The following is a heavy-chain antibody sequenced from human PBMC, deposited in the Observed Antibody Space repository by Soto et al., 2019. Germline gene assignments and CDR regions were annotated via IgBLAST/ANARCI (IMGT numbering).Heavy chain of an antibody. CDR2: MNPNSGNT. CDR1: GYTFTSYD. J-gene: IGHJ4*02. V-gene: IGHV1-8*01. CDR3: ARAQLYYDYIWGSYPTSGNREDY. Sequence: QVQLVQSGAEVKKPGASVKVSCKASGYTFTSYDINWVRQATGQGREWMGWMNPNSGNTGYAQKVQGRVTMTRNTSISTAYMELSSLRSEDTAVYYCARAQLYYDYIWGSYPTSGNREDYWGQGTLVTVSS. D-gene: IGHD3-16*02.